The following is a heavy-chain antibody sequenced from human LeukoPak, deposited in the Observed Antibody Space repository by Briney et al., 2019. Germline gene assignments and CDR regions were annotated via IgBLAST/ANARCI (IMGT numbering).Heavy chain of an antibody. CDR3: AKRRSVGYDILTGYYRYYFDY. V-gene: IGHV3-23*01. Sequence: PGGSLRLSCAASGFTFSSYAMSWVRHAPGKGLEWVSAISGSGGSTYYADSVKGRFTISRDNSKNTLYLQMNSLRAEDTAVYYCAKRRSVGYDILTGYYRYYFDYWGQGTLVTVSS. CDR2: ISGSGGST. J-gene: IGHJ4*02. CDR1: GFTFSSYA. D-gene: IGHD3-9*01.